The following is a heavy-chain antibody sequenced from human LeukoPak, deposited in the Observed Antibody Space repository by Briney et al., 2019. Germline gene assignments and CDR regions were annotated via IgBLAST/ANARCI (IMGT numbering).Heavy chain of an antibody. CDR3: ARAEQLVKVTLDY. CDR2: ISYDGSSK. D-gene: IGHD6-13*01. V-gene: IGHV3-30*04. Sequence: PGGSLRLSCAASGFTFSSYAMHWVRQAPGKGLEWVAVISYDGSSKYYADSVKGRFTISRDNSKNTLYLQMNSLRAEDTAVYYCARAEQLVKVTLDYWGQGTLVTVSS. J-gene: IGHJ4*02. CDR1: GFTFSSYA.